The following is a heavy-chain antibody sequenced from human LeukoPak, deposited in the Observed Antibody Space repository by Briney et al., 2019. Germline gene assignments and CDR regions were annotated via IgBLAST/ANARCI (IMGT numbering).Heavy chain of an antibody. D-gene: IGHD5-12*01. CDR3: VKGSPVDIVATTTENFDY. CDR1: GFTFSSYA. V-gene: IGHV3-64D*06. J-gene: IGHJ4*02. Sequence: GGSLRLSCSASGFTFSSYAMHWVRQAPGKGLEYVSAISSNGGSTYYADSVKGRFTISRDNSKNTLYLQMSSLRAEDTAVYYCVKGSPVDIVATTTENFDYWGQGTLVTVSS. CDR2: ISSNGGST.